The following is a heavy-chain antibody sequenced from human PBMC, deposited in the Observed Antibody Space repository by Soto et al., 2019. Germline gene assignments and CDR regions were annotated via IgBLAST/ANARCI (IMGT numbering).Heavy chain of an antibody. CDR1: GYTFTSYA. V-gene: IGHV1-3*01. J-gene: IGHJ5*02. CDR3: ARNSGWDKKWFDP. CDR2: INAGNGNT. Sequence: ASVKVSCKASGYTFTSYAMHWVRQAPGQRLEWMGWINAGNGNTKYSQKFQGRVTITRDTSASTAYMELSSLRSEDTAVYYCARNSGWDKKWFDPWGQGTLVTVSS. D-gene: IGHD6-19*01.